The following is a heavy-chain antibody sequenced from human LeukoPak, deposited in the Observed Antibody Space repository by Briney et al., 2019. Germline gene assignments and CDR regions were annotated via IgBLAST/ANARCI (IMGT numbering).Heavy chain of an antibody. Sequence: SETLSLTCTVSSGAISNYYWSWIRQPPGKGLEWIGYIAYSGSTNYNPSLKSRVSMSVRTSKNQFSLKLSSVTAADTAVYYCARERRSGTYYYFDYWGQGILVTVSS. V-gene: IGHV4-59*01. CDR2: IAYSGST. CDR3: ARERRSGTYYYFDY. CDR1: SGAISNYY. D-gene: IGHD3-10*01. J-gene: IGHJ4*02.